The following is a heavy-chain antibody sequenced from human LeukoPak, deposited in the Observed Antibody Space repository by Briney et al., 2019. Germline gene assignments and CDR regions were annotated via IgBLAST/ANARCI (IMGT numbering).Heavy chain of an antibody. Sequence: SETLSLTCTVSGGSISSGHWWSWVRQPPGKGLEWIGEIFHSGSPNYNPSLKSRVTVSVDKSKNQFSLKLTSVTAADTAVYYCARHGGWSGPSEWGQGTLVTVSS. D-gene: IGHD6-19*01. CDR2: IFHSGSP. V-gene: IGHV4-4*02. J-gene: IGHJ4*02. CDR3: ARHGGWSGPSE. CDR1: GGSISSGHW.